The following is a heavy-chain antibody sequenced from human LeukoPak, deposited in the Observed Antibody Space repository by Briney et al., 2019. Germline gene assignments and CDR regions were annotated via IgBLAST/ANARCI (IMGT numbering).Heavy chain of an antibody. CDR1: GFTFSSYS. CDR2: ISSSSSTI. Sequence: PGGSLRLSCAASGFTFSSYSMNWVRQAPGKGLEWVSYISSSSSTIYYADSVKGRFTISRDNSKNTLSLQMNSLRAEDTAVYYCARVPYGDYFDYWGQGTLVTVSS. J-gene: IGHJ4*02. CDR3: ARVPYGDYFDY. D-gene: IGHD4-17*01. V-gene: IGHV3-48*01.